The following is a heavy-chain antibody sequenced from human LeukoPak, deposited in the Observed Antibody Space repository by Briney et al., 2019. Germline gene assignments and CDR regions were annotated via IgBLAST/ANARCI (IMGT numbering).Heavy chain of an antibody. CDR1: GYSISSGYY. D-gene: IGHD2-21*02. Sequence: PSETLSLTCTVSGYSISSGYYWGWIRQPPGKGLEWIASIYHSGSTYYNPSLKSRVTISVDTSKNQFSLKLSSVTAADTAVYYFARETGGGDALGWGQGTLVTVSS. CDR2: IYHSGST. J-gene: IGHJ4*02. CDR3: ARETGGGDALG. V-gene: IGHV4-38-2*02.